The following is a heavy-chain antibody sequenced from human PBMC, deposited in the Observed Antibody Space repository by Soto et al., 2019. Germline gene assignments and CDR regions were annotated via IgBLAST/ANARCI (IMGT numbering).Heavy chain of an antibody. J-gene: IGHJ6*02. CDR1: GYTFTSYY. CDR3: ARDQSKMYSSGWGLYDYYYGMDV. Sequence: SVKVSCKASGYTFTSYYLHWVQQSPGQGLEWMEKINHSGGSTSYAQKFQGRVTITRNTSASTAYMELSSLRSEDTAVYYCARDQSKMYSSGWGLYDYYYGMDVWGQGTTVTVSS. CDR2: INHSGGST. V-gene: IGHV1-46*01. D-gene: IGHD6-19*01.